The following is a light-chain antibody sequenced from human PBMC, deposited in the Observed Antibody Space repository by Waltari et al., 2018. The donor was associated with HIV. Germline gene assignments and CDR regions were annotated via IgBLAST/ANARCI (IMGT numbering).Light chain of an antibody. CDR1: ALPKEY. CDR3: YSTNIRGNHRL. J-gene: IGLJ2*01. Sequence: SYELTQAPSVSVSPGQTARITCSGDALPKEYAYWYQQKSGQAPVLVIYEDTKRPSGIPESFSGSSSGTMATLTISGAQVEDEADYYCYSTNIRGNHRLFGGGTKLTVL. V-gene: IGLV3-10*01. CDR2: EDT.